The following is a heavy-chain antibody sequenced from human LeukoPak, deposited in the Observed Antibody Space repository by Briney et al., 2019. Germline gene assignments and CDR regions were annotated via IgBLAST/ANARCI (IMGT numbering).Heavy chain of an antibody. Sequence: GSLRLSCAASGFSFGSYWMSWVRRAPGKGLEWVANIKQEGSEKFYVDSVKGRFTISRDNAKNSLYLQMNSLRAEDTGIYYCARENRDGYNPYNWFDPWGQGTLVTVSS. CDR1: GFSFGSYW. CDR2: IKQEGSEK. CDR3: ARENRDGYNPYNWFDP. J-gene: IGHJ5*02. V-gene: IGHV3-7*01. D-gene: IGHD5-24*01.